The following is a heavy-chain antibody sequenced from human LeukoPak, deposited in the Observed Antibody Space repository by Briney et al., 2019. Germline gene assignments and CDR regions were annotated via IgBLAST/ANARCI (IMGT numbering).Heavy chain of an antibody. Sequence: PGGSLRLSCVACGFTLSSYAMSWVRQAPGKGLEWVSTISGSGLSTYYADSVKGRFTISRDNSNNTLYLQMNSLRVEDTAVYYCAKSRVAVAAPRNWFDPWGQGTLVTVSS. D-gene: IGHD6-19*01. CDR1: GFTLSSYA. CDR3: AKSRVAVAAPRNWFDP. CDR2: ISGSGLST. V-gene: IGHV3-23*01. J-gene: IGHJ5*02.